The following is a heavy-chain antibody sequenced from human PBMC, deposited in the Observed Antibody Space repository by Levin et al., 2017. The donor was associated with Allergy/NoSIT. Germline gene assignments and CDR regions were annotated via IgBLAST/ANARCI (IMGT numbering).Heavy chain of an antibody. CDR3: ARRGGAPAGAFDI. V-gene: IGHV3-11*03. Sequence: GALRLSCAASGFTFSDYYMSWIRQAPGKGLEWVSYISSSSSYTNYADSVKGRFTISRDNAKNSLYLQMNSLRAEDTAVYYCARRGGAPAGAFDIWGQGTMVTVSS. J-gene: IGHJ3*02. D-gene: IGHD3-10*01. CDR2: ISSSSSYT. CDR1: GFTFSDYY.